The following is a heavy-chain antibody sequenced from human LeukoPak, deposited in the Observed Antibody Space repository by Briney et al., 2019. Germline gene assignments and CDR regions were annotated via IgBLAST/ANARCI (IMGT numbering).Heavy chain of an antibody. V-gene: IGHV3-48*03. CDR2: ISGGGETR. CDR3: AREAPGAHNHFDY. CDR1: GFTFSLYE. D-gene: IGHD1-26*01. J-gene: IGHJ4*02. Sequence: PGGSLRLSCVASGFTFSLYEMNWVRQAPVKGLEWVSYISGGGETRYYADSVKGRFTISRDNGKNSLYLQMNSLRAEDTAVYYCAREAPGAHNHFDYWGQGTLVTVSS.